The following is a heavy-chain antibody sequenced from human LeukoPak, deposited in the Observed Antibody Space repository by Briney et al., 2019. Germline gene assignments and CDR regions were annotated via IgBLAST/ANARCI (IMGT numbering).Heavy chain of an antibody. J-gene: IGHJ4*02. V-gene: IGHV3-15*01. Sequence: GRSLRLSCTASGFSFSSAWMTWVRQPPGKGLEWVGRIKSKTDGGTVDYAAPVKGRFTISRDDSINTLYLQVNSLKTEDTAMYYCIVSNYYSSGSYNFDSWGQGTLVTVSS. CDR2: IKSKTDGGTV. D-gene: IGHD3-10*01. CDR1: GFSFSSAW. CDR3: IVSNYYSSGSYNFDS.